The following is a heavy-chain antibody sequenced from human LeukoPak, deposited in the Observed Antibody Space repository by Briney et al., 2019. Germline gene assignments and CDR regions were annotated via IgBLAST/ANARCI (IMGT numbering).Heavy chain of an antibody. CDR2: IYSGGST. D-gene: IGHD3-10*01. J-gene: IGHJ4*02. V-gene: IGHV3-53*04. CDR1: GFRFNNYP. Sequence: PGGSLRLSCAASGFRFNNYPMDWVRQFPGKGLEWVSVIYSGGSTYYADSVKGRFTISRHNSKNTVYLQMNSLRAEDTAVYYCASRGGFSYFDYWGQGSLVTVSS. CDR3: ASRGGFSYFDY.